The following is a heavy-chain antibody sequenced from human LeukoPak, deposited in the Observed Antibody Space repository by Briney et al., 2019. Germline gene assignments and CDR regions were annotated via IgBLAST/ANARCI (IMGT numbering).Heavy chain of an antibody. CDR3: ARSLGSRSWIGNWFDS. V-gene: IGHV4-4*02. CDR1: GGSISDTNW. J-gene: IGHJ5*01. CDR2: VNLQGST. Sequence: SGTLSLTCGVSGGSISDTNWWTWFRQPPGKGLEWIGEVNLQGSTNYNPSLKSRVAISVDKSENHISLKLTSVTAADTAVYYCARSLGSRSWIGNWFDSWGQGTLVTASS. D-gene: IGHD2-2*01.